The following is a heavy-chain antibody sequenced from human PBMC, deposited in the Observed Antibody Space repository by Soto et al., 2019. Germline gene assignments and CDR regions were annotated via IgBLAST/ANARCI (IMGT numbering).Heavy chain of an antibody. V-gene: IGHV1-8*01. CDR3: ARGVKYGAYARWFDP. CDR1: GYTFTSYD. J-gene: IGHJ5*02. CDR2: MNPNSGNT. D-gene: IGHD4-17*01. Sequence: QVQLVQSGAEVKKPGASVKVSCKASGYTFTSYDINWVRQATGQGLEYLGWMNPNSGNTGYVQKFQGRVTMTRETSISTAYMELSSRRSEDTAVYFCARGVKYGAYARWFDPWGQGTLVTVSS.